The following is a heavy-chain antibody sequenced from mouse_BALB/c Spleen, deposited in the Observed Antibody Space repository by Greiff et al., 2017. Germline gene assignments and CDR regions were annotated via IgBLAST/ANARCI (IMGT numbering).Heavy chain of an antibody. J-gene: IGHJ3*01. CDR3: ARAYYGNYGGFAY. CDR1: GFTFSSFG. D-gene: IGHD2-10*01. CDR2: ISSGSSTI. V-gene: IGHV5-17*02. Sequence: EVQLVESGGGLVQPGGSRKLSCAASGFTFSSFGMHWVRQAPEKGLEWVAYISSGSSTIYYADTVKGRFTISRDNPKNTLFLQMTSLRSEDTAMYYCARAYYGNYGGFAYWGQGTLVTVSA.